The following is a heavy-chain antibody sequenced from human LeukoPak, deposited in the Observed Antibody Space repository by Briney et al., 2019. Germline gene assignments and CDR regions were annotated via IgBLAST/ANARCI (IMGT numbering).Heavy chain of an antibody. CDR2: IYYSGTT. V-gene: IGHV4-30-4*01. J-gene: IGHJ4*02. Sequence: SETLSLTCTVSGGSISSGDYYWSWIRQPPGKGLEWIGYIYYSGTTYYNPSLKSRLTISVDTSKNQFSLKLSSVTAADTADYYCARACRENYGCKHDTAYWGQGTLVTVSS. CDR3: ARACRENYGCKHDTAY. D-gene: IGHD3-10*01. CDR1: GGSISSGDYY.